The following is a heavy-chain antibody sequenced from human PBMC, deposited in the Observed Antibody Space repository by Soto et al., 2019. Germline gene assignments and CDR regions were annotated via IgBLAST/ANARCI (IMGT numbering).Heavy chain of an antibody. J-gene: IGHJ3*01. Sequence: PGGSLRLSCAASGFTLSSYGMNWVRQAPGKGLEWVSYVGLGSSTKYYADSVEGRFTISRDNAKNSLYLQMNSLRAEDTAVYYWARDQLYYNDISGRPLNAFDVWGQGTMVTVSS. D-gene: IGHD3-22*01. CDR1: GFTLSSYG. CDR2: VGLGSSTK. CDR3: ARDQLYYNDISGRPLNAFDV. V-gene: IGHV3-48*01.